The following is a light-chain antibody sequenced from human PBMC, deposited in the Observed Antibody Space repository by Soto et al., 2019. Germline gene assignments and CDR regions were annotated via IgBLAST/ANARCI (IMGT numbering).Light chain of an antibody. CDR3: QQYNNWPPLT. CDR2: GAS. J-gene: IGKJ5*01. Sequence: EKVMTNSPDTPSLFPGEKATLSCKASQSVSSNLAWYQQKPGQAPRLLIYGASTRATGIPARFSGSGSGTEFTLTISSLQSEDFAVYYCQQYNNWPPLTFGQGTRLEIK. CDR1: QSVSSN. V-gene: IGKV3-15*01.